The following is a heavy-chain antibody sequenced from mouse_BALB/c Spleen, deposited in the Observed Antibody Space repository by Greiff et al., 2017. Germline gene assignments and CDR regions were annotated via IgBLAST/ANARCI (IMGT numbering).Heavy chain of an antibody. CDR2: ISSGSSTI. J-gene: IGHJ4*01. CDR3: ARGGWLPPYAMDY. D-gene: IGHD2-3*01. CDR1: GFTFSSFG. Sequence: EVKLVESGGGLVQPGGSRKLSCAASGFTFSSFGMHWVRQAPEKGLEWVAYISSGSSTIYYADTVKGRFTISRDNPKNTLFLQMTSLRSEDTAMYYCARGGWLPPYAMDYWGQGTSVTVSS. V-gene: IGHV5-17*02.